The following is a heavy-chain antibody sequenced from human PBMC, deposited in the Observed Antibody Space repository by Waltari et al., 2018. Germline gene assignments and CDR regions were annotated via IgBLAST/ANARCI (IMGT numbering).Heavy chain of an antibody. D-gene: IGHD3-10*01. Sequence: EVQLVETGGGLIQPGGSLRLSCAASGFTVSSNYMSWVRQAPGKGLEWVSVIYSGGSTYYADSVKGRFTISRDNSKNTLYLQMNSLRAEDTAVYYCARERDGSGTPAGGFDPWGQGTLVTVSS. CDR2: IYSGGST. CDR1: GFTVSSNY. V-gene: IGHV3-53*02. J-gene: IGHJ5*02. CDR3: ARERDGSGTPAGGFDP.